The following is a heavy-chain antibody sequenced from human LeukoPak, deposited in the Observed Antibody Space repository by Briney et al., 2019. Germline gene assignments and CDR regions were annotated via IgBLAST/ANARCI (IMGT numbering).Heavy chain of an antibody. J-gene: IGHJ5*02. CDR1: GFTFSSYA. D-gene: IGHD3-9*01. V-gene: IGHV3-23*01. CDR3: AKGYYDILTDYFHNCFNP. CDR2: ISGRGGST. Sequence: PGGSLRLSCAASGFTFSSYAVSWVRQAPGVGLEWVSTISGRGGSTFYADSVKGRFTISRDNSKNTLYLQMNSLRADDTAVYYCAKGYYDILTDYFHNCFNPWGQGTLVIVSS.